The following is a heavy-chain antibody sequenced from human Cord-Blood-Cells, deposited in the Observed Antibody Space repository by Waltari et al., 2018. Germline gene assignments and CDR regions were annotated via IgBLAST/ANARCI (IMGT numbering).Heavy chain of an antibody. CDR1: GLPFEDYA. CDR2: ISWNSGSI. D-gene: IGHD3-3*01. CDR3: AKDPGSHYDFWSGINWFDP. Sequence: GGLFQPGRSLRLSCEASGLPFEDYALHWVRQAPGKGLEWVSGISWNSGSIGYADSVKGRFTISRDNAKNSLYLQMNSLRAEDTALYYCAKDPGSHYDFWSGINWFDPWGQGTLVTVSS. V-gene: IGHV3-9*01. J-gene: IGHJ5*02.